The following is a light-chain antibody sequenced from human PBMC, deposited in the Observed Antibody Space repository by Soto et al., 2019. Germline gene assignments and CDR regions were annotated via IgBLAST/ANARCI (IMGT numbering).Light chain of an antibody. J-gene: IGLJ3*02. CDR2: EVS. Sequence: QSVLTQPASVSGSPGQSITISCTGTSSDVGRYNYVSWYQKHPGKAPKLVIYEVSNRPSGVSNRFSGSKSGNTASLTISGLQAEDEADFYCSSYTTSSSWVFGGGTKLTVL. CDR3: SSYTTSSSWV. CDR1: SSDVGRYNY. V-gene: IGLV2-14*01.